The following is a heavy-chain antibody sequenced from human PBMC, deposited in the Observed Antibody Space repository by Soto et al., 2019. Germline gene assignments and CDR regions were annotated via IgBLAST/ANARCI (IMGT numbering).Heavy chain of an antibody. Sequence: QVQLVQSGAEVKKPGSSVKVSCKASGGTFSSYAISWVRQAPGQGLERMGGIIPIFGTANYAQKFQARVTITADESTSTAYMELSSLISEDTAVYYCAGSPYSSSWYGWFDPWGQGTLVTVSS. CDR1: GGTFSSYA. CDR2: IIPIFGTA. D-gene: IGHD6-13*01. CDR3: AGSPYSSSWYGWFDP. V-gene: IGHV1-69*01. J-gene: IGHJ5*02.